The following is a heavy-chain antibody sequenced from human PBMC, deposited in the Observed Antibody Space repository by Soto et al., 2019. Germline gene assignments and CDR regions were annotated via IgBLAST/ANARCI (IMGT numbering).Heavy chain of an antibody. J-gene: IGHJ6*02. CDR2: ISYDGSNK. D-gene: IGHD3-22*01. V-gene: IGHV3-30*18. CDR3: AKVGSSGYYGHYGMDV. CDR1: GFTFSSYG. Sequence: GGSLRLSCAASGFTFSSYGMHWVRQAPGKGLEWVAVISYDGSNKYYADSVKGRFTISRDNSKNTLYLQMNSLRAEDTAVYYCAKVGSSGYYGHYGMDVWGQGTTVTVSS.